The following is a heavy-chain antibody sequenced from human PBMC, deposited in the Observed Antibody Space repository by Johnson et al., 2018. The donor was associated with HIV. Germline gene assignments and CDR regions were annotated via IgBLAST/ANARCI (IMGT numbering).Heavy chain of an antibody. CDR1: GFTFSSFA. J-gene: IGHJ3*02. CDR3: AKEANPYSSSWYGDAFDI. Sequence: QVQLVESGGGVVQLSCAASGFTFSSFAIHWVRQAPGKGLEWVAVISYDGSNKYYADSVKGRFTISRYNSKNTLYLQMNSLRAEDTAVYYCAKEANPYSSSWYGDAFDIWGQGTMVTVSS. V-gene: IGHV3-30-3*02. CDR2: ISYDGSNK. D-gene: IGHD6-13*01.